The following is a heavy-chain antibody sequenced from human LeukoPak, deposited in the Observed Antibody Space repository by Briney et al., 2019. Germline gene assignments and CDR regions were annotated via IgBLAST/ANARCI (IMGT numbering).Heavy chain of an antibody. V-gene: IGHV3-48*01. CDR1: GFTFSSYS. D-gene: IGHD5-24*01. J-gene: IGHJ4*02. CDR3: ARIRNGYNTDFDY. CDR2: ISSSSSTI. Sequence: GGSLRLSCAASGFTFSSYSMNWVRQAPGKGLEWVSYISSSSSTIYYADSVKGRFTISRDNAKNSLYLQMNSLRAEDTAVYYCARIRNGYNTDFDYWGQGTLVTVSS.